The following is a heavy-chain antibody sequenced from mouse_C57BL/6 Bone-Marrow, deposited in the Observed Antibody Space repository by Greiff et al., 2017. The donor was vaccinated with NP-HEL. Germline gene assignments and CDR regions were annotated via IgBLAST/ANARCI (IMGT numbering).Heavy chain of an antibody. J-gene: IGHJ1*03. CDR1: GFNIKDDY. CDR2: IDPENGDT. CDR3: TTSGYGNYRYFDV. D-gene: IGHD2-1*01. Sequence: EVQLVESGAELVRPGASVKLSCTASGFNIKDDYMHWVKQRPEQGLEWIGWIDPENGDTEYASKFQGKATITADTSSNTAYLQLSSLTSEDTAVYYCTTSGYGNYRYFDVWGTGTTVTVSS. V-gene: IGHV14-4*01.